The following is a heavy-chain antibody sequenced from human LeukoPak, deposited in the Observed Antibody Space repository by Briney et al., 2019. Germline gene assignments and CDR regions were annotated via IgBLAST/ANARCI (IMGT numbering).Heavy chain of an antibody. J-gene: IGHJ4*02. Sequence: GGSLRLSCEASGFTFSSYAMHWVRQAPGKGLEWVAIISHDGSNKYYADSVKGRFTISRDNSKNTLYLQMNSLGAEDTAVYYCAREESGISIFGVVIFWGQGTLVTVSS. CDR3: AREESGISIFGVVIF. D-gene: IGHD3-3*01. CDR2: ISHDGSNK. V-gene: IGHV3-30-3*01. CDR1: GFTFSSYA.